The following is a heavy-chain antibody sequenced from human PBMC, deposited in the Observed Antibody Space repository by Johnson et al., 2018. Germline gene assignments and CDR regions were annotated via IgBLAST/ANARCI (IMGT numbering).Heavy chain of an antibody. V-gene: IGHV1-8*01. CDR2: MNFNSGKT. CDR1: GHTFTNYD. D-gene: IGHD3-22*01. J-gene: IGHJ3*02. Sequence: QVQLVESGAEVTKPGASVKVSCKASGHTFTNYDINWVRQATGQGLEWMGWMNFNSGKTGYAQKFQGRVSMTRDPSISTVYLELSSLRSEDTAVYYCAREDRPYDSSGPDAFDIWGQGTRVTVSS. CDR3: AREDRPYDSSGPDAFDI.